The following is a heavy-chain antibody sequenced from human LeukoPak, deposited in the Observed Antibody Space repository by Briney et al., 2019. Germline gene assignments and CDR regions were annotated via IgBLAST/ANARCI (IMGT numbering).Heavy chain of an antibody. CDR3: ARDGGYGSGSYYNEDY. CDR1: GFTFNNFG. V-gene: IGHV3-30*02. J-gene: IGHJ4*02. D-gene: IGHD3-10*01. CDR2: IGYDESKK. Sequence: PGGSLRLSCEASGFTFNNFGMHWVRQAPGKGLEWVAFIGYDESKKYYAESVKGRFTISRDNAKNSLYLQMNSLRAEDTAVYYCARDGGYGSGSYYNEDYWGQGTLVTVSS.